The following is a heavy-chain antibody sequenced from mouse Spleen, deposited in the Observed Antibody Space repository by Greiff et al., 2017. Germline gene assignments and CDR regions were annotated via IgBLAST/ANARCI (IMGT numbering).Heavy chain of an antibody. CDR1: GYTFTDYY. J-gene: IGHJ2*01. D-gene: IGHD2-14*01. CDR3: ARGDGGTY. CDR2: INPNNGGT. Sequence: EVQLQQSGPELVKPGASVKISCKASGYTFTDYYMNWVKQSHGKSLEWIGDINPNNGGTSYNQKFKGKATLTVDKSSSTAYMELRSLTSEDSAVYYCARGDGGTYWGQGTTLTVSS. V-gene: IGHV1-26*01.